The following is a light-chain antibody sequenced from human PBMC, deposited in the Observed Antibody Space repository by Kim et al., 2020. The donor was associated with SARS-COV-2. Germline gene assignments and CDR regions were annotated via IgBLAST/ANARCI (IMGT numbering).Light chain of an antibody. CDR3: QQYARSPRT. V-gene: IGKV3-20*01. CDR2: GAS. J-gene: IGKJ1*01. CDR1: ETLKGTY. Sequence: EIMLTQSPGTLSLSPGERATLSCRASETLKGTYLVWYQQRPGQVPRRLIYGASNRATGIPDRFSGSVSGTAFTLTITRLEPEDFAVYYCQQYARSPRTFGQGTKVDIK.